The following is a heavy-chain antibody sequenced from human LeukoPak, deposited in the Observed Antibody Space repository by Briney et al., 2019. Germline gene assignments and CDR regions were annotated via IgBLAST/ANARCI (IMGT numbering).Heavy chain of an antibody. V-gene: IGHV3-11*04. Sequence: GGSLRLSCAASGFTFSDYYMSWIRQAPGKGLEWVSYISSSGSTIYYADSVKGRFTISRDNSKNTLYLQMNSLRAEDTAVYYCAKDPNAVLMVYARGYYFDYWGQGTLVTVSS. CDR1: GFTFSDYY. CDR2: ISSSGSTI. CDR3: AKDPNAVLMVYARGYYFDY. J-gene: IGHJ4*02. D-gene: IGHD2-8*01.